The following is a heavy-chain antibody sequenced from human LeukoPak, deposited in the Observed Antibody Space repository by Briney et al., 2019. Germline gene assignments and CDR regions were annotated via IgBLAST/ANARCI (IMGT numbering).Heavy chain of an antibody. CDR3: AKDQSYPSYDSSGHSYYFDY. V-gene: IGHV3-23*01. Sequence: PGGSLRLSCAASGFTFSSYAMSWVRQAPGKGLEWVSAISGSGGSTYYADSVKGRFTISRDNSKNTLYLQMNSLRAEDTAVYYCAKDQSYPSYDSSGHSYYFDYWGQGTLVTVSS. D-gene: IGHD3-22*01. CDR2: ISGSGGST. J-gene: IGHJ4*02. CDR1: GFTFSSYA.